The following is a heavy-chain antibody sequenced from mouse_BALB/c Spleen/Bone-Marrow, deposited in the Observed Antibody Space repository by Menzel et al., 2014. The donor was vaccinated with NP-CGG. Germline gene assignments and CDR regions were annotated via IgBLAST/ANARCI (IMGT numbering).Heavy chain of an antibody. CDR2: ISGGGSYT. V-gene: IGHV5-9-2*01. Sequence: EVKLMESGGGLVKSGGSLKLSCAASGFTFSNYGMSWVRQTPEKRLEWVATISGGGSYTFYSDSVKGRFTISRDNAKNNLYLQLSSLRSEDMALYYCARHAYYDQTEVSFVYWGQGTLVTVSA. D-gene: IGHD2-4*01. CDR3: ARHAYYDQTEVSFVY. J-gene: IGHJ3*01. CDR1: GFTFSNYG.